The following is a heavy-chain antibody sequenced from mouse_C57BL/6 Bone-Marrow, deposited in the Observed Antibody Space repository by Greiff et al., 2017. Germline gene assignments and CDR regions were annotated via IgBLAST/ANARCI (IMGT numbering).Heavy chain of an antibody. CDR1: GFTFSSYA. D-gene: IGHD1-1*01. CDR2: ISDGGSYT. V-gene: IGHV5-4*01. CDR3: ARDRRDYYGSSPYAMDD. Sequence: EVKLVESGGGLVKPGGSLKLSCAASGFTFSSYAMSWVRQTPEKRLEWVATISDGGSYTYYPDNVQGRFTISRDNAKHNLYLQMSHLKSEDTAMYYCARDRRDYYGSSPYAMDDWGQGTSVTVSS. J-gene: IGHJ4*01.